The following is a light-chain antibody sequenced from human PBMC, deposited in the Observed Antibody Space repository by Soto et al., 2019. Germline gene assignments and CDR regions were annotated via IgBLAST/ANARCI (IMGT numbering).Light chain of an antibody. Sequence: QSVLTQPPSVSGAPGQRVTISCTGSSSNIGAGYDVHWYQQLPGTAPKLLIYGNSNRPSGVPDRFSGSKSGTSASLAITGLQGGDWAGYYCQSYDSSLSGVVFGGGTKLTVL. CDR2: GNS. V-gene: IGLV1-40*01. CDR3: QSYDSSLSGVV. J-gene: IGLJ2*01. CDR1: SSNIGAGYD.